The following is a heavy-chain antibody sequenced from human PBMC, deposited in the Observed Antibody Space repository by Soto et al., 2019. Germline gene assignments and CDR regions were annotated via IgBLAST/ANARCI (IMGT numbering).Heavy chain of an antibody. Sequence: QVQLVQSGAEEKKPGASVKVSCKASGYTFTSYAMPWVRQAPGQRLEWMGWINAGNGSTTSSQKFQDRVTITRETSASTAYRELSSLRYEDTAVYYYSTSIAAATALDYWGQGTLVTVSS. J-gene: IGHJ4*02. D-gene: IGHD2-21*02. CDR2: INAGNGST. CDR1: GYTFTSYA. V-gene: IGHV1-3*05. CDR3: STSIAAATALDY.